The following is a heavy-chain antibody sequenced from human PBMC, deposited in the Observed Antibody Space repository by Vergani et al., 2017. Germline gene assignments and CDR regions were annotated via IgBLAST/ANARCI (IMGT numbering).Heavy chain of an antibody. CDR2: ISHDGNKE. CDR1: GFIFSNYA. CDR3: ARGHGQILDYGDIFDI. Sequence: QVQLVESGGSVVQPGRSLRLSCVASGFIFSNYAMHRVRQAPGKGLEWVAIISHDGNKEFFAESVKGQFTISRDNSKNTVFLQMNSLRVEDTAVYFCARGHGQILDYGDIFDIWGQGTKVTVSS. V-gene: IGHV3-30-3*01. J-gene: IGHJ3*02. D-gene: IGHD4/OR15-4a*01.